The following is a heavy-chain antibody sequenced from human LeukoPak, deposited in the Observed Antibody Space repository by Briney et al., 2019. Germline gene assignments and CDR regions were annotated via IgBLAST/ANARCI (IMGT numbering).Heavy chain of an antibody. J-gene: IGHJ6*02. CDR2: ISAYNGNT. D-gene: IGHD1-14*01. V-gene: IGHV1-18*01. CDR3: ARPGGSHVAYGMDV. CDR1: GYTFTSYG. Sequence: ASVKVSCKASGYTFTSYGISWVRQAPGQGLEWMGWISAYNGNTNYARKLQGRVTMTTDTSTSTAYMELRSLRSDDTAVYYCARPGGSHVAYGMDVWGQGTTVTVSS.